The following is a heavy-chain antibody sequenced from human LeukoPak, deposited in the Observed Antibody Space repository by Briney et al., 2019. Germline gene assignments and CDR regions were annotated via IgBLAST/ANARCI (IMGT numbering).Heavy chain of an antibody. CDR1: GYTFTSYD. CDR2: MNPISGNT. Sequence: ASVKVSCKASGYTFTSYDINWVRQAAGQGLEWMGWMNPISGNTGFGQKFQGRVTMNRNPSISTAYMELSSLRSEDTAVYYCGRSVRGGEIDYWGQGTLVTVSS. J-gene: IGHJ4*02. CDR3: GRSVRGGEIDY. D-gene: IGHD3-16*01. V-gene: IGHV1-8*01.